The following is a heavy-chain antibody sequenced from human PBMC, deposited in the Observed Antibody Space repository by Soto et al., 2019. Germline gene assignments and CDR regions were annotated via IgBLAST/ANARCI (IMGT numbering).Heavy chain of an antibody. V-gene: IGHV4-34*01. D-gene: IGHD3-22*01. CDR1: GGSFSGYY. CDR2: IYHSGST. Sequence: SETLSLTCAVYGGSFSGYYWSWIRQPPGKGLEWIGYIYHSGSTYYNPSLKSRVTISVDTSKNQFSLKLSSVTAADTAVYYCARASESGSWLTDWGQGTLVTVSS. CDR3: ARASESGSWLTD. J-gene: IGHJ4*02.